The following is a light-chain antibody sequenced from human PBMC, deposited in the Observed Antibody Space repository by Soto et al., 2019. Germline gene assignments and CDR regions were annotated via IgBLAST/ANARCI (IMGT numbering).Light chain of an antibody. V-gene: IGKV3-15*01. CDR1: QSVRSTY. J-gene: IGKJ4*01. CDR2: GVS. CDR3: QQYGDWPLT. Sequence: EIVMTQSPVTLSVSAGERATLSCRASQSVRSTYLAWYQQKPGQAPRLLIFGVSNRAAGIPARLSGSGSGTEFTLTISSLQSEDFAVYYCQQYGDWPLTFGGGTKVDIK.